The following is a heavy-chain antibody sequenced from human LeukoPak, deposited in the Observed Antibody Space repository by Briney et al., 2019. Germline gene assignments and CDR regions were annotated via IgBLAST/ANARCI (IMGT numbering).Heavy chain of an antibody. Sequence: GGSLRLSCAASGFTFSSYAMSWVRQAPGKGLEWVSAISGSGDSIYYADSVKGRFTISRDNSKNTLCLQMNSLRAEDTAVYYCAESKESYYYGMDVWGQGTTVTVSS. J-gene: IGHJ6*02. CDR1: GFTFSSYA. CDR2: ISGSGDSI. V-gene: IGHV3-23*01. CDR3: AESKESYYYGMDV.